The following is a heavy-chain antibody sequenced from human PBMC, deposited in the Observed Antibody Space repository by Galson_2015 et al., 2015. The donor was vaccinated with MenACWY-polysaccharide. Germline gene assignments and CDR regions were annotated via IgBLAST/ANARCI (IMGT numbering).Heavy chain of an antibody. Sequence: SLRLSCAASGFTFSSYAMHWVRQAPGKGLEWVAVISYDGSNKYYAGSVKGRFTISRDNSKNTLYLQMNSLRAEDTAVYYCARVYGEFGYCSSTSCYEFDYWGQGTLVTVSS. CDR2: ISYDGSNK. J-gene: IGHJ4*02. V-gene: IGHV3-30-3*01. CDR1: GFTFSSYA. D-gene: IGHD2-2*01. CDR3: ARVYGEFGYCSSTSCYEFDY.